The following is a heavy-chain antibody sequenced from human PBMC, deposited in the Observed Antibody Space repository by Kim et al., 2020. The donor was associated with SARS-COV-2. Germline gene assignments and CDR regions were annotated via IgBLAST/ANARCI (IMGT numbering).Heavy chain of an antibody. V-gene: IGHV3-9*01. D-gene: IGHD3-16*01. CDR2: ISWNSGSI. CDR1: GFTFDDYA. J-gene: IGHJ4*02. Sequence: GGSLRLSCAASGFTFDDYAMHWVRQAPGKGLEWVSGISWNSGSIGYADSVKGRFTISRDNAKNSLYLQMNSLRAEDTALYYCAKDGGDGYNIRGGYFDYWGQGTLVTVSS. CDR3: AKDGGDGYNIRGGYFDY.